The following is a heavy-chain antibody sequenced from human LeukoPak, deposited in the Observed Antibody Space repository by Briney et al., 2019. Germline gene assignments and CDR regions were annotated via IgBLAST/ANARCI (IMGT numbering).Heavy chain of an antibody. CDR2: ISGDSTYI. Sequence: GGTLRLSCAASGFTFSTYGMNWVRQAPGKGLEWVSSISGDSTYIYYADSVMGRSTISRDNAKNSLYLQINSLRAEDTAIYYCARRGYSDSSGYDYWGQGTLVTVSS. V-gene: IGHV3-21*01. J-gene: IGHJ4*02. D-gene: IGHD3-22*01. CDR3: ARRGYSDSSGYDY. CDR1: GFTFSTYG.